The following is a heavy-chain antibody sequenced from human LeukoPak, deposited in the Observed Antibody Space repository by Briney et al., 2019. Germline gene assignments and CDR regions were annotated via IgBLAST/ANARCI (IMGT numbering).Heavy chain of an antibody. CDR2: ISYDGSNK. CDR3: ARGDSSGWYPSQNWFDP. CDR1: GFTFSSYA. D-gene: IGHD6-19*01. Sequence: GGSLRLSCAASGFTFSSYAMHWVRQAPGKGLEWVADISYDGSNKYYADSVKGRFTISRDNSKNTLYLQMNSLRAEDTAVYYCARGDSSGWYPSQNWFDPWGQGTLVTVSS. J-gene: IGHJ5*02. V-gene: IGHV3-30*04.